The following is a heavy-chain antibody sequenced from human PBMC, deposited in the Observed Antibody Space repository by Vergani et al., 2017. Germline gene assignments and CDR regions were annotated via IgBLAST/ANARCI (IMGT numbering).Heavy chain of an antibody. CDR2: ISAYNGNT. D-gene: IGHD6-25*01. J-gene: IGHJ6*02. CDR1: GYTFSTYG. Sequence: QVQLVQSGAEVKKPGASVKVSCKASGYTFSTYGISWVRQAPGQGLEWMGWISAYNGNTNYPEKFQGRLTMTTDTSTRTAYMELRSLRSDDTAVYYCARDLIENDTYGRSGYWGPGTLVTVSSGGTFCHGDYYYYYGMDVWGQGTTVTVSS. CDR3: ARDLIENDTYGRSGYWGPGTLVTVSSGGTFCHGDYYYYYGMDV. V-gene: IGHV1-18*01.